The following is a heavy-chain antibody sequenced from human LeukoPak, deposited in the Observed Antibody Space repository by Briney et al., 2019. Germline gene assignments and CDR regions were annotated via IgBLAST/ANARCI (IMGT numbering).Heavy chain of an antibody. CDR2: MNPNSGNT. CDR1: GYTFPSYD. V-gene: IGHV1-8*01. CDR3: ARGDYEYGMDV. J-gene: IGHJ6*02. Sequence: GASVKVSCQASGYTFPSYDIHWVRQATGQGLEWMGWMNPNSGNTGYAQKFQGRVTMTRSTSIRTAYMELSSLRSEDTAVYYCARGDYEYGMDVWGQGTTVTVSS.